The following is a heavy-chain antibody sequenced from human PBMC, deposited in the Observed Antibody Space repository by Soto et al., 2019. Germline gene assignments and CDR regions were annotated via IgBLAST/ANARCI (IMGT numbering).Heavy chain of an antibody. D-gene: IGHD6-13*01. CDR1: GFTFGDYA. CDR2: INWNSGSI. CDR3: VKDESINWYSGHFRH. J-gene: IGHJ1*01. Sequence: GGSLRLSCAASGFTFGDYAMHWVRQVPGKGLEWVSGINWNSGSIGYGDSVKGRFAISRDNAKNSLHLQMNSLSAEDTAFYYCVKDESINWYSGHFRHWGQGTLVTVSS. V-gene: IGHV3-9*01.